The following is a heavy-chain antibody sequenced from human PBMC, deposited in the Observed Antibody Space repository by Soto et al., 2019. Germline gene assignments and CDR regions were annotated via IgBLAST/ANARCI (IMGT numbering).Heavy chain of an antibody. J-gene: IGHJ6*02. CDR2: TYYGSKWYS. CDR1: GGSVSSNSAA. D-gene: IGHD6-6*01. Sequence: SQTLSLTSVLSGGSVSSNSAAWNWIRQSPSRGLEWLGRTYYGSKWYSNYAVSVKSRITINPDTSKNQFSLQLNSVTHEDTAVYYCARIHSSSSSDMDVWVQGTLVTVSS. CDR3: ARIHSSSSSDMDV. V-gene: IGHV6-1*01.